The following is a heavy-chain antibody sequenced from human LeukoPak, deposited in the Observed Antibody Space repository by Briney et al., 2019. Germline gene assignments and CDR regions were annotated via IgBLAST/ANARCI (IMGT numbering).Heavy chain of an antibody. CDR3: ARGPAHYYGSGSYYPSRNYYYGMDV. Sequence: SETLPLTCAVYGGSFSGYYWSWIRQPPGKGLEWIGEINHSGSTNYNPSLKSRVTISVDTSKNQFSLKLSSVTAADTAVYYCARGPAHYYGSGSYYPSRNYYYGMDVWGQGTTVTVSS. D-gene: IGHD3-10*01. CDR1: GGSFSGYY. J-gene: IGHJ6*02. CDR2: INHSGST. V-gene: IGHV4-34*01.